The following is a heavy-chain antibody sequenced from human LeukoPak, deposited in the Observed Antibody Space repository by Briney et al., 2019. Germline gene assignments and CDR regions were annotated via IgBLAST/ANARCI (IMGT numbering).Heavy chain of an antibody. Sequence: GGSLRLSCAASGFTFSNAWMNWARQAPGKGLEWVGRIKSKTDGGTADYAAPVKGRFTISRDDSKNTLYLQMNSLKTEDTAVYYCTTDLYYYDSSGYEPGAFDIWGQGTMVTVSS. V-gene: IGHV3-15*07. CDR2: IKSKTDGGTA. D-gene: IGHD3-22*01. CDR1: GFTFSNAW. CDR3: TTDLYYYDSSGYEPGAFDI. J-gene: IGHJ3*02.